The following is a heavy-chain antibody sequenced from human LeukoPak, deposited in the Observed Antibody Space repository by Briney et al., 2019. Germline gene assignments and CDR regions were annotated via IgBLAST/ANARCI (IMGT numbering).Heavy chain of an antibody. D-gene: IGHD4-17*01. CDR2: ISAYNGNT. J-gene: IGHJ4*02. CDR1: GYAFTSYG. CDR3: ARDRYGDYFDY. Sequence: GASVKVSCKASGYAFTSYGISWVRQAPGQGLEWMGWISAYNGNTNYAQKLQGRVTMTTDTSTSTAYMELRSLRCDDTAVYYCARDRYGDYFDYWGQGTLVTVSS. V-gene: IGHV1-18*01.